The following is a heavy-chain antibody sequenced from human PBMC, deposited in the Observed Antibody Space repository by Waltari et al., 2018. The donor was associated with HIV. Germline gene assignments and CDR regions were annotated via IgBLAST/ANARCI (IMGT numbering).Heavy chain of an antibody. V-gene: IGHV3-23*01. D-gene: IGHD3-9*01. CDR1: GFTFSSYA. CDR3: ASGPYFDWLSNYFDY. CDR2: ISGSGGST. Sequence: EVQLLESGGGLVQPGGSLRLSCAASGFTFSSYAMSWVRQAPGKGMEWVSAISGSGGSTYYADSVNGRFTISRDNSKNTLYLQMNSLRAEDTAVYYCASGPYFDWLSNYFDYWGQGTLVTVSS. J-gene: IGHJ4*02.